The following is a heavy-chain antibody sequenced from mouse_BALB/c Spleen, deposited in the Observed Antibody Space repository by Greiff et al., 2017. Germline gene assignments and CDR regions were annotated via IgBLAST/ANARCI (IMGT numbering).Heavy chain of an antibody. CDR2: ISYSGST. CDR3: ARRGWDGAMDY. CDR1: GYSITSDYA. J-gene: IGHJ4*01. Sequence: EVMLVESGPGLVKPSQSLSLTCTVTGYSITSDYAWNWIRQFPGNKLEWMGYISYSGSTSYNPSLKSRISITRDTSKNQFFLQLNSVTTEDTATYYCARRGWDGAMDYWGQGTSVTVSS. D-gene: IGHD4-1*01. V-gene: IGHV3-2*02.